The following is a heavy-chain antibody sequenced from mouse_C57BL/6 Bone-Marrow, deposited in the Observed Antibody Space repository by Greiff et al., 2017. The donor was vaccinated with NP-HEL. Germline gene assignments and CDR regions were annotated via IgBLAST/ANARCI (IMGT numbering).Heavy chain of an antibody. J-gene: IGHJ2*01. V-gene: IGHV1-39*01. CDR1: GYSFTDYN. CDR2: INPNYGTT. Sequence: EVKLQQSGPELVRPGASVKISCKASGYSFTDYNMNWVKQSNGKSLEWIGVINPNYGTTSYNQKFKGKATLTVDQSSSTAYMQLNSLTSEDSAVYYCARSPDYGNPYYFDYWGQGTTLTVSS. CDR3: ARSPDYGNPYYFDY. D-gene: IGHD2-1*01.